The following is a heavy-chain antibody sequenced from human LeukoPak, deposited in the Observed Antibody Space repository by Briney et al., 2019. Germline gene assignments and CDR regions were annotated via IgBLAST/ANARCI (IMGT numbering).Heavy chain of an antibody. V-gene: IGHV1-24*01. CDR2: FNPEDGDT. D-gene: IGHD5-18*01. J-gene: IGHJ4*02. CDR1: GYTLTELS. Sequence: ASVKVSCKVSGYTLTELSMHWVRQAPGKGLEWMGGFNPEDGDTIYAQKFQGRVTMTEDTSTDTAYMELSSLRSEDTAVYYCVATGGYSYGVDYWGQGTLVTVSS. CDR3: VATGGYSYGVDY.